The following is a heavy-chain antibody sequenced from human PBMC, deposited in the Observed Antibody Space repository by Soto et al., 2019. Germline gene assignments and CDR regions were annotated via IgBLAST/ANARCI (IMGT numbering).Heavy chain of an antibody. J-gene: IGHJ4*02. V-gene: IGHV3-7*01. Sequence: HPGGSLRLSCEASGFTFSSYWMSWVRQAPGKGLEWVANVRQDGSQKYLVASVKGRFTISRDNAKNSMYLQMNSLRAEDTAVYYCVRVGSSGWHFDSWGQGTLVTVSS. CDR3: VRVGSSGWHFDS. D-gene: IGHD6-19*01. CDR1: GFTFSSYW. CDR2: VRQDGSQK.